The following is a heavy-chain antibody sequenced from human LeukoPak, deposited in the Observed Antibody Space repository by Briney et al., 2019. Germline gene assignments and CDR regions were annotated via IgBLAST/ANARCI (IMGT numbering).Heavy chain of an antibody. D-gene: IGHD5-12*01. CDR2: IDPSDSYT. CDR1: GYSFTSYW. Sequence: NLGEPLKISCKGSGYSFTSYWISWVRQMPGKGLEWMGRIDPSDSYTNYSPSFQGHVTISADKSISTAYLQWSSLKASDTAMYYCAILHHSGYLDYFDYWGQGTLVTVSS. CDR3: AILHHSGYLDYFDY. V-gene: IGHV5-10-1*01. J-gene: IGHJ4*02.